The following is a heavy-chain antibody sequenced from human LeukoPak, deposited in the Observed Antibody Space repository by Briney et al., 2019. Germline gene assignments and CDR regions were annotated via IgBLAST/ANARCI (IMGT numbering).Heavy chain of an antibody. CDR1: AGSIRSYY. V-gene: IGHV4-4*07. CDR3: AREHWGGNSGYDYGLFDY. D-gene: IGHD5-12*01. CDR2: LYSSWRT. J-gene: IGHJ4*02. Sequence: SETLSLTCSVPAGSIRSYYWSWIRQPAGKGLEWIGRLYSSWRTSYHPSLESPVTISVDTTKNQFSLRLSTVTAMDTAVYYCAREHWGGNSGYDYGLFDYWGQGALVTVSS.